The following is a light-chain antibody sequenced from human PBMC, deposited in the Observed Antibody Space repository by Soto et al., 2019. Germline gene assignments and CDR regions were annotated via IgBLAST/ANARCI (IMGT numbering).Light chain of an antibody. V-gene: IGLV2-11*01. J-gene: IGLJ3*02. Sequence: QSALTQPRSVSGSPGQSVTTSCTGTNSDVGAYNYVSWYQQHPGKAPKLMLYDVSRRPSGVPDRFSGSKSGNTASLTISGLQAEDEADYYSCSYAGSYTWVFGGGTKLTVL. CDR2: DVS. CDR3: CSYAGSYTWV. CDR1: NSDVGAYNY.